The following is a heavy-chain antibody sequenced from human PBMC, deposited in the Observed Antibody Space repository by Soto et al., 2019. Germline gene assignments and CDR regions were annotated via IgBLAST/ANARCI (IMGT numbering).Heavy chain of an antibody. D-gene: IGHD2-21*02. Sequence: GGSLRLSCAASGFTFSSYAMSWVRQAPGKGLEWVSAISGSGGSTYYADSVKGRFTISRDNSKNTLYLQMNSLRAEDTAVYYCANPRNDGDDRFDYWGQGTLVTVSS. V-gene: IGHV3-23*01. CDR1: GFTFSSYA. J-gene: IGHJ4*02. CDR3: ANPRNDGDDRFDY. CDR2: ISGSGGST.